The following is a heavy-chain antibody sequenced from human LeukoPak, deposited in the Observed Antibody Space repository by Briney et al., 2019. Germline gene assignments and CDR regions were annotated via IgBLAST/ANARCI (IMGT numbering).Heavy chain of an antibody. J-gene: IGHJ3*02. V-gene: IGHV4-39*07. D-gene: IGHD3-22*01. CDR1: SGSISISNYH. Sequence: SETLSLTCTVSSGSISISNYHWGWIRQPPGRSLEWIGTIFYSGSTYYNPSLKSRVTISVDTSRNQFSLKVSSVTAADTAVYFCARSARLNYYDNSGYYKAFDIWGQGTMVTVSS. CDR2: IFYSGST. CDR3: ARSARLNYYDNSGYYKAFDI.